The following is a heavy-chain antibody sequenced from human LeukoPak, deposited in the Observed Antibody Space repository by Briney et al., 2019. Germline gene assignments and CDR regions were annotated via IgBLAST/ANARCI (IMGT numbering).Heavy chain of an antibody. D-gene: IGHD2-21*01. CDR2: INTKGET. CDR3: ATSNDAKIAPFDH. V-gene: IGHV4-4*09. Sequence: GTLSLTFTVSGVSLIAYQWSWVRQSPEKGVEWIGCINTKGETSYNPSLKSRVTTSVDTSNSHFSLRLTSVTAADTAVYYCATSNDAKIAPFDHWGQGAPVTVSS. CDR1: GVSLIAYQ. J-gene: IGHJ4*02.